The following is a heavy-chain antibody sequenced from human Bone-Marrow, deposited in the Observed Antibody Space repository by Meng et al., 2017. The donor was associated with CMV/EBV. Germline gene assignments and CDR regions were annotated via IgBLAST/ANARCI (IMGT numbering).Heavy chain of an antibody. J-gene: IGHJ3*02. D-gene: IGHD5-18*01. Sequence: GGSLRLSCAASGFTFSSYAMHWVRQAPGKGLEWVAFIRFDGSNAYYADSVKGRFTISRDNSKHTLYLQMNSLRPEDSAVYYCAKIGLPDDAFDIWGQGTMVTVSS. CDR1: GFTFSSYA. CDR2: IRFDGSNA. V-gene: IGHV3-30*02. CDR3: AKIGLPDDAFDI.